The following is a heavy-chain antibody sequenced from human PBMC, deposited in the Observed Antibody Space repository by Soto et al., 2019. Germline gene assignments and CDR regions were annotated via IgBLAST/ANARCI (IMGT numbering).Heavy chain of an antibody. CDR2: IYYSGST. D-gene: IGHD5-12*01. CDR1: GASISSIAYY. J-gene: IGHJ4*02. CDR3: ARAGYSGYVVY. V-gene: IGHV4-31*03. Sequence: SETLSLTCTVSGASISSIAYYWSWIRQHPGKGLEWIGYIYYSGSTYYNPSLKSRVTISVDTSKNQFSLKLSSVTAADTAVYYCARAGYSGYVVYWGQGTLVTVSS.